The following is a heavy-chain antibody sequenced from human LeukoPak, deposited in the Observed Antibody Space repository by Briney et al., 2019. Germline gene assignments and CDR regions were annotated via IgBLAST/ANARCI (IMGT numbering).Heavy chain of an antibody. Sequence: GASVKVSCKASGYTFTNYGITWVRQAPGQGLEWMGGIIPIFGTANYAQKFQGRVTITTDESTSTAYMELSSLRSEDTAVYYCARSPESYYYDGSDYYYTYFDYWGQGTLVTVSS. D-gene: IGHD3-22*01. CDR2: IIPIFGTA. CDR3: ARSPESYYYDGSDYYYTYFDY. CDR1: GYTFTNYG. J-gene: IGHJ4*02. V-gene: IGHV1-69*05.